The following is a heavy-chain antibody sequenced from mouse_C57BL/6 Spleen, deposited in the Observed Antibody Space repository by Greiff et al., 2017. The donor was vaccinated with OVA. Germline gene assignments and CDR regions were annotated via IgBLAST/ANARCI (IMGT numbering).Heavy chain of an antibody. V-gene: IGHV2-6*03. CDR3: ARGGGSSYEWYFDV. D-gene: IGHD1-1*01. J-gene: IGHJ1*03. CDR1: GFSLTSYG. Sequence: QVQLKESGPGLVAPSQSLSITCTVSGFSLTSYGVHWVRQPPGKGLEWLVVIWSDGSTTYNSALKSRLSISKDNSKSQVFLKMNSLQTDDTAMYYCARGGGSSYEWYFDVWGTGTTVTVSS. CDR2: IWSDGST.